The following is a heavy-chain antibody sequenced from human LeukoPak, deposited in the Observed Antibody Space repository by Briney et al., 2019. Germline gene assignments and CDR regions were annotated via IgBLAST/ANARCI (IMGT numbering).Heavy chain of an antibody. CDR3: ARRRTYDILTGYPQYYFDY. J-gene: IGHJ4*02. CDR2: IYYSGNT. V-gene: IGHV4-39*01. CDR1: GGSISTSPYY. Sequence: SETLSLTCSVSGGSISTSPYYWGWIRQPPRKGLEWIVDIYYSGNTYYNPSLRSRVTISVDTSKNQVSLKVTSVTAADTALYYCARRRTYDILTGYPQYYFDYWGQGALVTVSS. D-gene: IGHD3-9*01.